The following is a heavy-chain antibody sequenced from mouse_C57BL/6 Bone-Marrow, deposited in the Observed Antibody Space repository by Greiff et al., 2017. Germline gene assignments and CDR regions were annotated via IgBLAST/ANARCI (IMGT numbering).Heavy chain of an antibody. V-gene: IGHV1-64*01. D-gene: IGHD1-1*01. J-gene: IGHJ3*01. CDR1: GYTFTSYW. CDR2: IHPNSGST. CDR3: ARSHYYGSSWFAY. Sequence: QVQLQQPGAELVKPGASVKLSCKASGYTFTSYWMHWVKQRPGQGLEWIGMIHPNSGSTNYNEKFKSKATLTVDKSSSTAYMQLISLASEDSAVDYCARSHYYGSSWFAYWGQGTLVTVSA.